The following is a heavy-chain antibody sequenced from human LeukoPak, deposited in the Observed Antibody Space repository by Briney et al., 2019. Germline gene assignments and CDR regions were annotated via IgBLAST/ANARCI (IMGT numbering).Heavy chain of an antibody. CDR2: IYYSGST. V-gene: IGHV4-30-4*01. CDR1: GGSISSGDYY. D-gene: IGHD4-17*01. CDR3: ARDSRDYGDYVPFDY. J-gene: IGHJ4*02. Sequence: SQTLSLTCTVSGGSISSGDYYWSWIRQPPGKGLEWIGYIYYSGSTYYNPSLKSRVTISVDTSKNQFSLKLSSVTAADTAVYYCARDSRDYGDYVPFDYWGQGTLVTVSS.